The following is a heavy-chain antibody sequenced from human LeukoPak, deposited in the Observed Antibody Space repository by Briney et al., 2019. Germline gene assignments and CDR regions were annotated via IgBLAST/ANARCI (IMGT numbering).Heavy chain of an antibody. V-gene: IGHV3-7*01. D-gene: IGHD4-17*01. CDR2: IKQDGSEK. CDR3: ASFRSDYGDYYYYYIDV. Sequence: GGSLRLSCAASGFTFSSYWMNWVRQAPGKGLEWVANIKQDGSEKYYVDSVKGRFTISRDNAKNSLYLQMNSLRAEDTAVYYCASFRSDYGDYYYYYIDVWGKGTTVTISS. J-gene: IGHJ6*03. CDR1: GFTFSSYW.